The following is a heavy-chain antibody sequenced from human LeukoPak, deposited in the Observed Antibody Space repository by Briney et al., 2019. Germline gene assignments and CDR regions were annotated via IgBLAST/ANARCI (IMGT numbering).Heavy chain of an antibody. D-gene: IGHD1-26*01. Sequence: GASVKVSCKASGYTFTSYGVSWVRQAPGQGPEWMGWISAYNGNTNYAQKLQGRVTMTTDTSTSTAYMELRSLRSDDTAVYYCARRGSMIVGDAFDIWGQGTMVTVSS. J-gene: IGHJ3*02. CDR2: ISAYNGNT. V-gene: IGHV1-18*01. CDR3: ARRGSMIVGDAFDI. CDR1: GYTFTSYG.